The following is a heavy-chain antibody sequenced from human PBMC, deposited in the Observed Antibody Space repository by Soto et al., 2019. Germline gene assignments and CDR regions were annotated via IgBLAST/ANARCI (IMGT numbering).Heavy chain of an antibody. D-gene: IGHD6-6*01. V-gene: IGHV1-69*13. Sequence: SDNVTWKSSVCTLSGYAISAVRQAPGQGLEWMGGIIPIFGTANYAHKFQGRVTITADESTSTAYMELSSPRSEDTAVYYCAREIIAARRRKRGVFWFDPWGQGTLVTVSS. CDR3: AREIIAARRRKRGVFWFDP. J-gene: IGHJ5*02. CDR1: VCTLSGYA. CDR2: IIPIFGTA.